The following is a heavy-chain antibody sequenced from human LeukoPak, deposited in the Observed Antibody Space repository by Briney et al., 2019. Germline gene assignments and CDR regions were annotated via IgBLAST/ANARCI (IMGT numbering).Heavy chain of an antibody. CDR3: ARAGVVRYLAGLLNHYMDV. Sequence: GGSLRLSCAASGFTFSSHAMQWVRQAPGKGLEYASGISGNGGSTYYANSVKGRFTISRDNSKNTLYLQMDSLRAEDMAVYYCARAGVVRYLAGLLNHYMDVWGEGTTVTVSS. D-gene: IGHD3-9*01. J-gene: IGHJ6*03. CDR2: ISGNGGST. V-gene: IGHV3-64*01. CDR1: GFTFSSHA.